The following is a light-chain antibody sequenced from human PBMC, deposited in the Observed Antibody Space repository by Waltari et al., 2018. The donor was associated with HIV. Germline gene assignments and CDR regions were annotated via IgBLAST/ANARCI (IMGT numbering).Light chain of an antibody. CDR2: DST. CDR1: QRVSNY. Sequence: EIVLTQSPATLSLSPGDRAILSCRASQRVSNYLAWYQQKPWQAPRLLIYDSTHRATGIPARFSGSGSTTDFTLTISSLEPEDFGVYYCQQRHDWPPLTFGGGTKVEI. J-gene: IGKJ4*01. V-gene: IGKV3-11*01. CDR3: QQRHDWPPLT.